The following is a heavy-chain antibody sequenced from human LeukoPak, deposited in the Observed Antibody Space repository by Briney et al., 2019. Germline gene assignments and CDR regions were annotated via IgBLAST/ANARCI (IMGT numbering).Heavy chain of an antibody. D-gene: IGHD3-3*01. CDR1: DYTFTNYG. J-gene: IGHJ6*03. V-gene: IGHV1-18*01. CDR3: ARERGYDFWSGSPPYYYYMDV. Sequence: ASVKVSCKASDYTFTNYGISCVRQAPGQGLEWMGCISAYNGKTYYAQKFQGRVTVTTDTSTSTAYMDLRSLRSDDTAVYYCARERGYDFWSGSPPYYYYMDVWGKGTTVTVSS. CDR2: ISAYNGKT.